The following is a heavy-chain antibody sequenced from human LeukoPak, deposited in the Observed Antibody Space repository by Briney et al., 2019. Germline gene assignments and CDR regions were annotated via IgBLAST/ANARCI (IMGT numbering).Heavy chain of an antibody. V-gene: IGHV4-39*01. CDR1: GGSISSNDYY. Sequence: SETLSLTCTVSGGSISSNDYYWGWIRQPPGKGLEWIASIYYSGSTYYNPSLKSRVTISVDTSKNQFSLKLSSVTAADTAVYYCARVPTVTFFDYWGQGTLVTVSS. CDR2: IYYSGST. J-gene: IGHJ4*02. D-gene: IGHD4-17*01. CDR3: ARVPTVTFFDY.